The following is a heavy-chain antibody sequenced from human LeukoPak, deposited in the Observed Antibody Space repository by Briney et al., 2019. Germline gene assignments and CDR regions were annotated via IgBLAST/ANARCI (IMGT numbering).Heavy chain of an antibody. D-gene: IGHD3-22*01. V-gene: IGHV3-23*01. CDR1: GFTFSSYA. CDR3: AKLYYYDSSGYFDPGYFDY. CDR2: ISGSGGST. J-gene: IGHJ4*02. Sequence: GGSLRLSCAASGFTFSSYAMSWVRQAPGKGLEWVSAISGSGGSTYYADSVKGRFTISRDNSKNTLYLQMNSLRAEDTAVYYCAKLYYYDSSGYFDPGYFDYWGQGTLVTVSS.